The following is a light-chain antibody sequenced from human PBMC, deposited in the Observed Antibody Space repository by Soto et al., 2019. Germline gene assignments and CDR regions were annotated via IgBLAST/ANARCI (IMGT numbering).Light chain of an antibody. V-gene: IGLV1-40*01. CDR2: GNS. J-gene: IGLJ7*01. CDR1: SSNIGAGYD. Sequence: QSVLTQPPSVAGAPGQRVTISCTGSSSNIGAGYDVHWYQQLPGTDPKLLIYGNSNRPSGVPDRFSGSKSGTSASLAITGGQAEDEADYCCQSDDSRLSGSVFGGGSQLIFL. CDR3: QSDDSRLSGSV.